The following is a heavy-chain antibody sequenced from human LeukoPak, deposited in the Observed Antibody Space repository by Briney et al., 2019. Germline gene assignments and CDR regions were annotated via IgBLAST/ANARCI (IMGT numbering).Heavy chain of an antibody. CDR3: ARSGPPKKIVLRFLEWLPRGFDY. CDR1: GGTFSSYA. Sequence: SVKVSCKASGGTFSSYAISWVRQAPGQGLEWMGRIIPILGIANYAQKFQGRVTITADKSTSTAYMELSSLRSEDTAVYYCARSGPPKKIVLRFLEWLPRGFDYWGQGTLVTVSS. J-gene: IGHJ4*02. CDR2: IIPILGIA. D-gene: IGHD3-3*01. V-gene: IGHV1-69*04.